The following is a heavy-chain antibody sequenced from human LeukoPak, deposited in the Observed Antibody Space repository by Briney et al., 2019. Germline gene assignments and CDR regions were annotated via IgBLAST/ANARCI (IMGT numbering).Heavy chain of an antibody. D-gene: IGHD3-22*01. CDR3: ARGSGYYYVDFDY. CDR2: IYYSGSA. Sequence: SETLSLTCTVSGGSISSSSYYWGWIRQPPGKGLEWIGSIYYSGSAYYNPSLKSRVTISVDTSKNQFSLKLSSVTAADTAVYYCARGSGYYYVDFDYWGQGTLVTVSS. CDR1: GGSISSSSYY. V-gene: IGHV4-39*07. J-gene: IGHJ4*02.